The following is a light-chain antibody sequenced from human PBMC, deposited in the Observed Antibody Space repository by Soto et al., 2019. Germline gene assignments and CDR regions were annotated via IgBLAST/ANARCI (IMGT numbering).Light chain of an antibody. V-gene: IGLV2-8*01. J-gene: IGLJ3*02. CDR2: EVS. CDR1: SSDVGSYNY. CDR3: NSYAGSNNWV. Sequence: QAVVTQPASVSGSPGQSITISCTGTSSDVGSYNYVSWFQQHPGKAPKLMIYEVSQRPSGVPDRFSGSKSGNTASLTVSGLQAEDEADYYCNSYAGSNNWVFGGGTKLTVL.